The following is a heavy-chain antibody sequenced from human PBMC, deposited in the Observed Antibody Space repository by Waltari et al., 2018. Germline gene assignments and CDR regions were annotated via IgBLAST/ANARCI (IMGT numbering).Heavy chain of an antibody. V-gene: IGHV3-23*01. J-gene: IGHJ4*02. CDR1: GFTFSNYA. CDR3: STHFFDY. CDR2: IRGSGGNT. Sequence: EVQLLESGGGLVQPGGSLRLSCAASGFTFSNYAMSWVRQAPGKGLEWCSAIRGSGGNTDYADSVKGRFTIARDNSKNTVNLQMNRLRAEDTAVYYCSTHFFDYWGQGTLVTVSS.